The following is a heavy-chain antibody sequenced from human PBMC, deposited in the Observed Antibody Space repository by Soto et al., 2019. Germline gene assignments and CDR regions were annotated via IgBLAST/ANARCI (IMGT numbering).Heavy chain of an antibody. Sequence: PSETLSLACTVSGGSISSGGYYWSWIRQHPGKGLEWIGYIYYSGSTYYNPSLKSRVTISVDTSKNQFSLKLSSVTAADTAVYYCAREGPGGCSGMGDYYYYYIDVPAKRTTDTGSS. D-gene: IGHD3-10*02. V-gene: IGHV4-31*03. CDR1: GGSISSGGYY. CDR3: AREGPGGCSGMGDYYYYYIDV. J-gene: IGHJ6*03. CDR2: IYYSGST.